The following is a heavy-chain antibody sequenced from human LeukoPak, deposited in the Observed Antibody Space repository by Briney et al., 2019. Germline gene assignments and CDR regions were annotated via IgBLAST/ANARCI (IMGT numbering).Heavy chain of an antibody. V-gene: IGHV3-33*01. D-gene: IGHD1-7*01. Sequence: GGSLRLSCAASGFTFSSNGMHWVRQAPGKGLEGVAVIWFDGSKKYYADSVKGRFTISRDNSKNTLYLQMNSLRAEDTAVYYCARGTKYGMDVWGQGTTVTVSS. CDR1: GFTFSSNG. CDR3: ARGTKYGMDV. J-gene: IGHJ6*02. CDR2: IWFDGSKK.